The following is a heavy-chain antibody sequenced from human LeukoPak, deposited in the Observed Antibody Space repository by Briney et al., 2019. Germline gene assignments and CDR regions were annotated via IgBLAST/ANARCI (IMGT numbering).Heavy chain of an antibody. Sequence: ASVKVSCKASGYTFTVNHVHWVRQAPGQGLEWMGWNDPNSGGTKYAQKFQDRVAMTSDTSISTAYMELSGLRSDDTAVYFCARQANFLSLDILGRGTQVTVSS. CDR2: NDPNSGGT. V-gene: IGHV1-2*02. J-gene: IGHJ2*01. CDR3: ARQANFLSLDI. CDR1: GYTFTVNH. D-gene: IGHD4/OR15-4a*01.